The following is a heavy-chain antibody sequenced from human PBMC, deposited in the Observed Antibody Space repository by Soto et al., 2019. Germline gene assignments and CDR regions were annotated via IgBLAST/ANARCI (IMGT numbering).Heavy chain of an antibody. V-gene: IGHV3-48*02. CDR1: GFTFSSYS. CDR3: ARPGDSYDSSGYYY. J-gene: IGHJ4*02. D-gene: IGHD3-22*01. Sequence: EVQLVESGGGLVQPGGSLRLSCAASGFTFSSYSMNWVRQAPGKGLEWVSYISSSSSTIYYADSVKGRFTISRDNAKNSLDVQINSLRDEDTAVYYCARPGDSYDSSGYYYWGQGTLVTVSS. CDR2: ISSSSSTI.